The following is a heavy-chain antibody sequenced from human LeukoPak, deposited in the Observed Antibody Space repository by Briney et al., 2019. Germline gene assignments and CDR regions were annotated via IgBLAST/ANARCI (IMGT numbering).Heavy chain of an antibody. CDR3: ARAQVQAGDYFDY. V-gene: IGHV3-74*01. CDR1: GFTFSSYW. D-gene: IGHD3-16*01. J-gene: IGHJ4*02. Sequence: GGSLRLSCVASGFTFSSYWMHWVRQAPGKGLVWVSRIHSDGSSTTYADSVKGRFAISRDNSKNTLYLQMNSLRAEDTAVYYCARAQVQAGDYFDYWGQGTLVTVSS. CDR2: IHSDGSST.